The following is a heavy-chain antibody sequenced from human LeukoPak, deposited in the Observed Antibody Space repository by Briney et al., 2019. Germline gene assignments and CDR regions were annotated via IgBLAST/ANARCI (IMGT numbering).Heavy chain of an antibody. D-gene: IGHD6-19*01. CDR1: GFTFSSYE. CDR3: ARVFFSGWYYYYMDV. J-gene: IGHJ6*03. Sequence: GGSLRLSCAASGFTFSSYEMNWVRQAPGRALEWVSSITSSGTYIFYADSVKGRFTISRDNAKNSLYLQMNSLRAEDTAVYYCARVFFSGWYYYYMDVWGKGTTVTASS. V-gene: IGHV3-21*01. CDR2: ITSSGTYI.